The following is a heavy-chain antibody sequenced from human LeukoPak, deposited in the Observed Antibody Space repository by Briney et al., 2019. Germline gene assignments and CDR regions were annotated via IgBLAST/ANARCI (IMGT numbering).Heavy chain of an antibody. CDR1: GFTFSSYA. CDR3: ARDKGAGITDV. J-gene: IGHJ6*04. Sequence: GGSLRLSCAASGFTFSSYAMHWVRQAPGKGLEWVAVISYDGSNKYYADSVKGRFTISRDNSKNTLYLQMNSLRAEDTAVYYCARDKGAGITDVWGKGTTVTVSS. CDR2: ISYDGSNK. D-gene: IGHD6-19*01. V-gene: IGHV3-30*04.